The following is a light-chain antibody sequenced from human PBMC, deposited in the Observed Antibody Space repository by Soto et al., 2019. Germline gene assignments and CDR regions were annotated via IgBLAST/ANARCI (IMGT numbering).Light chain of an antibody. Sequence: QSVLTQPPSVSGSPGQSVTIPCTGTSSDVGSYNRVSWYHQAPGTAPRLMIYEVSNRPSGVPDRFSGSKSGNTASLTISGLQAEDEADYYCASYTTHTARFVFGTGTKLTVL. CDR1: SSDVGSYNR. J-gene: IGLJ1*01. CDR2: EVS. V-gene: IGLV2-18*02. CDR3: ASYTTHTARFV.